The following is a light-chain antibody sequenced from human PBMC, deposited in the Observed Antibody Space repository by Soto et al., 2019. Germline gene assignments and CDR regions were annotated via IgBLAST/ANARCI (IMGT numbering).Light chain of an antibody. V-gene: IGKV3-20*01. Sequence: IVLTQSPGTLSLSPWEGATLSCRASQSVSNNYLAWYQQKPGQAPRLLIYGASSRATGIPDTFSGSGSGTDFTLTISRLEVEDFAVYYCQQYGHSPRTFGQGTRLEIK. CDR3: QQYGHSPRT. J-gene: IGKJ5*01. CDR2: GAS. CDR1: QSVSNNY.